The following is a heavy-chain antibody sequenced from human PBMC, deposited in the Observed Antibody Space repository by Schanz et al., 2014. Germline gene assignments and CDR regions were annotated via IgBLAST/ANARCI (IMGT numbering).Heavy chain of an antibody. CDR2: IIPILGIA. CDR3: ARGGGPEDVVDI. J-gene: IGHJ3*02. D-gene: IGHD5-12*01. Sequence: QVQLVQSGAEVKKPGSSVKVSCKASGGTFSSYSISWVRQAPGQGLEWMGRIIPILGIANYAQKFQGRVTNTADKSTSTAYMELSSLRSDDTAVYYCARGGGPEDVVDIWGQGTILTVSS. V-gene: IGHV1-69*04. CDR1: GGTFSSYS.